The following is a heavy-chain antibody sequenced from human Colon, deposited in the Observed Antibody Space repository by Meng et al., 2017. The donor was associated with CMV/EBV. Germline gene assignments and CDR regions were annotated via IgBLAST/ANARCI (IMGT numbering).Heavy chain of an antibody. CDR3: ASQRESSNNYFYK. CDR2: ISTGSTYT. J-gene: IGHJ4*02. D-gene: IGHD2-2*01. V-gene: IGHV3-11*05. CDR1: GFIFSEYH. Sequence: QVQLVESGGGVVKPGGYXXXXCAASGFIFSEYHMNWIRLAPGKGLEWVSYISTGSTYTNYADSVKGRFAISRDNAKNSLYLQMNSLRAEDTAVYYCASQRESSNNYFYKWGQGTLVTVSS.